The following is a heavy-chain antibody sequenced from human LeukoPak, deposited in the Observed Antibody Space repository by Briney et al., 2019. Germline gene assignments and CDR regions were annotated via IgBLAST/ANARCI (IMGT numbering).Heavy chain of an antibody. D-gene: IGHD5-12*01. V-gene: IGHV1-69*04. CDR2: NIPILGIA. CDR3: AREASEYSGYVGY. CDR1: GGTFSSYA. J-gene: IGHJ4*02. Sequence: SVKVSCKASGGTFSSYAISWVRPAPGQGLEWMGRNIPILGIANYAQKFQGRVTITADKSTSTAYMELSSLRSEDTAVYYCAREASEYSGYVGYWGQGTLVTVSS.